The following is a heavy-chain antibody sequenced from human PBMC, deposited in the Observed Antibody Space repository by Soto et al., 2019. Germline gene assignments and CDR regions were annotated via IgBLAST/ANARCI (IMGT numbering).Heavy chain of an antibody. V-gene: IGHV1-3*01. CDR3: AREATFYDLLTGHNPNHFDS. D-gene: IGHD3-9*01. CDR1: GYTFTNFA. CDR2: INAGNGDT. Sequence: QGQLVQSGAEVKKPGASVKVSCKASGYTFTNFAMHWVRQAPGQRLEWMGWINAGNGDTKYSQKFQGRATITRDTSASAAYMELSSLRSEDTAVYYCAREATFYDLLTGHNPNHFDSWGQGTLVTVSS. J-gene: IGHJ4*02.